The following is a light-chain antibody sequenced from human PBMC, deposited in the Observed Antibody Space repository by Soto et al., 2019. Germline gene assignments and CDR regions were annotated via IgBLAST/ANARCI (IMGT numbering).Light chain of an antibody. CDR3: GSYTSINTLL. CDR2: DVI. J-gene: IGLJ2*01. CDR1: SSDVGDYNY. Sequence: QSALTQPASVSGSPGQSITISCTGTSSDVGDYNYVSWYQQHPGKAPKLMIYDVIYRPSGVSNRFSGSKSGNTASLTISGLQAEDEADYYCGSYTSINTLLFGGWTKLTVL. V-gene: IGLV2-14*01.